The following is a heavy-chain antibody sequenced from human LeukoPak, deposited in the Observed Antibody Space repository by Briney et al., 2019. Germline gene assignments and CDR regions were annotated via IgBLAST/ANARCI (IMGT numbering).Heavy chain of an antibody. Sequence: GGSLRLSCAASGFTFSSYAMSWVRQAPGKGLEWVSAISGSGGSTYYADSVKGRFTISRDNSKNTLYLQMNSLRAEDTAVYYCAKHLRVGATGEYYFDYWGQGTLVTVSS. CDR2: ISGSGGST. J-gene: IGHJ4*02. CDR3: AKHLRVGATGEYYFDY. D-gene: IGHD1-26*01. V-gene: IGHV3-23*01. CDR1: GFTFSSYA.